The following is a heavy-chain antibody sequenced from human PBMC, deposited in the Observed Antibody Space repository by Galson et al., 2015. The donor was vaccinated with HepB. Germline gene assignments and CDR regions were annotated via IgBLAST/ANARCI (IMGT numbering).Heavy chain of an antibody. V-gene: IGHV1-46*01. CDR1: GYAFTNYY. J-gene: IGHJ4*02. CDR2: IDPSGAST. D-gene: IGHD5-12*01. Sequence: SVKVSCKASGYAFTNYYIHWVRQAPGQGLEWMGIIDPSGASTTYVQKFQGRVTMTRDTSTTTVYMELSSLRAEDSALYYCARDARRSAKAITGGLFDYWGQGTLVTVSS. CDR3: ARDARRSAKAITGGLFDY.